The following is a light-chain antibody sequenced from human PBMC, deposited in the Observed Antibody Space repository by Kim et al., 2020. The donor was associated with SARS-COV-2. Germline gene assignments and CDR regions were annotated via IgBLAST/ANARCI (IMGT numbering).Light chain of an antibody. CDR1: QAISNF. Sequence: DIQMTQSPSSLSASVGDRVTITCRSSQAISNFLAWYQQKPGKVPELLIYHASVLQSGVPSRFSGSGSGTDFTLTISSLQPEDVATYYCQTCHSAPWTFGQGTKVDIK. CDR3: QTCHSAPWT. J-gene: IGKJ1*01. V-gene: IGKV1-27*01. CDR2: HAS.